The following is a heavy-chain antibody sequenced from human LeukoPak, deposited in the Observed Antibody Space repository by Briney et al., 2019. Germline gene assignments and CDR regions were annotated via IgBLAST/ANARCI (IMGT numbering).Heavy chain of an antibody. CDR3: ARVGSVGWVQPKINDY. V-gene: IGHV4-34*01. CDR1: GGSFSGYY. Sequence: SETLSLTCAVYGGSFSGYYWSWIRQPPGKGLEWIGEINHSGSTNYNPSLKSRVTISVDTSKNQFSLKLSSVTAADTAEYYCARVGSVGWVQPKINDYWGQGTLVTVSS. J-gene: IGHJ4*02. D-gene: IGHD1-14*01. CDR2: INHSGST.